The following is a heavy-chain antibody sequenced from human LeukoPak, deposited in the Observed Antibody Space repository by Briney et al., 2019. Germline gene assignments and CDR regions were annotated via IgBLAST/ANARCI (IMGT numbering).Heavy chain of an antibody. CDR1: GFTFSSYG. J-gene: IGHJ4*02. CDR3: AKSGYTSIPYFDY. Sequence: PGGSLRLSCAASGFTFSSYGMHWVRQAPGKGLEWVAFIRYDGSNKYYADSVKGRFTISRDNSKNTLYLQMNSLRAEDTAVYYCAKSGYTSIPYFDYWGQGTLVTVSS. V-gene: IGHV3-30*02. CDR2: IRYDGSNK. D-gene: IGHD2-2*02.